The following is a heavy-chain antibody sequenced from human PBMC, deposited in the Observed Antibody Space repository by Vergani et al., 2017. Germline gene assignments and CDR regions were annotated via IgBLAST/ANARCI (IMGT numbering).Heavy chain of an antibody. V-gene: IGHV1-18*01. CDR3: ARDSRPYSGSGNLTGYDAFDI. Sequence: QVQLVQSGAEVKKPGASVKVSCKASGYTFTSYGISWVRQAPGQGLEWMGWISAYNGNTNYAQKLQGRVTMTTDTSTSTAYMELRSLRSDDTAVYYCARDSRPYSGSGNLTGYDAFDIWGQGTMVTVSS. CDR1: GYTFTSYG. D-gene: IGHD7-27*01. J-gene: IGHJ3*02. CDR2: ISAYNGNT.